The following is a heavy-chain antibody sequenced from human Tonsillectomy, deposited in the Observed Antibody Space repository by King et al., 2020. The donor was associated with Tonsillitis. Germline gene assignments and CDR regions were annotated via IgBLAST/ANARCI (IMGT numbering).Heavy chain of an antibody. Sequence: VQLVESGGGVVQPGRSLRLSCAASGFTFSSYAMHWVRQAPGKGLEWVAVISYDGSNKYYADSVKGRFTISRDNSKNTLYLQMNSLRAEDTAVYYCARPPGEAAAGTGPLDYWGQGTLVTVSS. D-gene: IGHD6-13*01. J-gene: IGHJ4*02. CDR1: GFTFSSYA. V-gene: IGHV3-30-3*01. CDR3: ARPPGEAAAGTGPLDY. CDR2: ISYDGSNK.